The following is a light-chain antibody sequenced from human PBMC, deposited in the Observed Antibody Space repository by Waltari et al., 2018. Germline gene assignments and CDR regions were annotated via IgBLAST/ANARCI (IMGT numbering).Light chain of an antibody. J-gene: IGKJ1*01. CDR2: GVS. V-gene: IGKV3-20*01. Sequence: EIVLTQSPGALSLSPGERATISCRASQSVTSIYLAWYQQKPGQAPRLLIYGVSSRATGIPDRFSGSGSGTDFTLTISRLEPKDFAVYYCQQYGTSPWTFGQGTKVEIK. CDR1: QSVTSIY. CDR3: QQYGTSPWT.